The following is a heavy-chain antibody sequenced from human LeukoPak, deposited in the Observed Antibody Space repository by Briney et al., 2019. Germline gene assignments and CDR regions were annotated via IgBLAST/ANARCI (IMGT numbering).Heavy chain of an antibody. J-gene: IGHJ3*02. CDR3: ARRIMVVTTKTFDI. Sequence: GGSLRLSCAASGFTFSSYSMNWVGQAPGKGLEWVSSISSGSIYIFYADSVKGRFTISRDDAKNSLYLQMNSLRAEDTALYYCARRIMVVTTKTFDIWGQGTMVTVSS. CDR2: ISSGSIYI. D-gene: IGHD4/OR15-4a*01. V-gene: IGHV3-21*06. CDR1: GFTFSSYS.